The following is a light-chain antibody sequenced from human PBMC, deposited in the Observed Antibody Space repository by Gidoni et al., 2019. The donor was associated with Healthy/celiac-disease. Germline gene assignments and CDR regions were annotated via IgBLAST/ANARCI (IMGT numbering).Light chain of an antibody. J-gene: IGKJ2*01. Sequence: DIQMTQSPSSLSASVGDRVTITCRASQSISSYVNWYQQKPGKAPKLLIYAASSLQSWVPSRFSGSGSGTEFTLTISSLQPEDFATYYCQQSYSTLYTCGQGTKLEIK. CDR1: QSISSY. CDR2: AAS. V-gene: IGKV1-39*01. CDR3: QQSYSTLYT.